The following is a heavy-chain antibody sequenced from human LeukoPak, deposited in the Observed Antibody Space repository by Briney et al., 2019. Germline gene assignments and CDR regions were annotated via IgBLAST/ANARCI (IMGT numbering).Heavy chain of an antibody. CDR3: AILGFGEPAMV. CDR2: IYHCGST. J-gene: IGHJ4*02. V-gene: IGHV4-38-2*01. Sequence: SDTLSLTCAVSGYSLRICYYLGWTRQPPGKGLDWIGSIYHCGSTHYNPSPKKRVHISVDTPKHHLHRNVSSVTAAHPAVYLCAILGFGEPAMVWGQGTLVTVSS. CDR1: GYSLRICYY. D-gene: IGHD3-10*01.